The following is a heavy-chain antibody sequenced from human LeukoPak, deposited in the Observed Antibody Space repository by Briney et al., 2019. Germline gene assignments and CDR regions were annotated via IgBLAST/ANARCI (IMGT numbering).Heavy chain of an antibody. J-gene: IGHJ3*02. CDR1: GFTFSSYG. CDR2: IRYDGSNK. Sequence: PGGSLRLSCAASGFTFSSYGMHWVRQAPGKGLEWVAFIRYDGSNKYYADSVKGRFTISRDNSKNTLYLQMNSLRAEDTAVYYCAKELGCSGGSCYSRGLKAFDIWGQGTMVTVSS. D-gene: IGHD2-15*01. CDR3: AKELGCSGGSCYSRGLKAFDI. V-gene: IGHV3-30*02.